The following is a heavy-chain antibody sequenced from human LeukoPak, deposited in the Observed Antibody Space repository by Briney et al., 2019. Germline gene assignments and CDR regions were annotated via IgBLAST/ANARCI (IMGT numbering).Heavy chain of an antibody. D-gene: IGHD6-6*01. Sequence: SETLSLTCTVSGGSISSGGYYWNWIRQPAGKGLEWIGRVYTSGSTNYNPSLKSRVTISLDTSKNQFSLNLSSVTAADTAVYYCARASRTAARPDWFDPWGQGTLVTVSS. V-gene: IGHV4-61*02. CDR1: GGSISSGGYY. CDR2: VYTSGST. J-gene: IGHJ5*02. CDR3: ARASRTAARPDWFDP.